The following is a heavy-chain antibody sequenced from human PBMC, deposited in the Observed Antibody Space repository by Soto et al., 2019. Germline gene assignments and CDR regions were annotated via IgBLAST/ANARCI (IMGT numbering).Heavy chain of an antibody. J-gene: IGHJ4*02. CDR1: GFTFSSYA. CDR2: ISYDGSNK. V-gene: IGHV3-30-3*01. CDR3: ALWFGELFDY. Sequence: QVQLVESGGGVVQPGRSLRLSCAASGFTFSSYAMHWVRQAPGKGLGWVAVISYDGSNKYYADSVKGRFTISRDNSKDTLYLQMNSLRAEDTAVYYCALWFGELFDYWGQGTLVTVSS. D-gene: IGHD3-10*01.